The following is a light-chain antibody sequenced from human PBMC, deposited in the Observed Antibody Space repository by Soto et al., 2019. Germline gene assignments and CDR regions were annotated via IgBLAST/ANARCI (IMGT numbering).Light chain of an antibody. J-gene: IGKJ5*01. CDR1: QSVGIY. Sequence: EIVLTQSPATLSLSPGERATLSCRASQSVGIYLAWYQQKPGQAPRLLIYDASNKATGIPARFSGSGSGADFTLTISSLEPDDFAVYYCQQRISWPPTFGQGTRLEIK. CDR2: DAS. CDR3: QQRISWPPT. V-gene: IGKV3-11*01.